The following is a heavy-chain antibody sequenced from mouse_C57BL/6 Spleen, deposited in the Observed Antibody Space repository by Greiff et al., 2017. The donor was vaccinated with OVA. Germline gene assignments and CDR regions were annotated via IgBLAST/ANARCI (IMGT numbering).Heavy chain of an antibody. CDR1: GYTFTSYW. Sequence: VQLQQPGAELVMPGASVKLSCKASGYTFTSYWMHWVKQRPGQGLEWIGEIDPSDSYTNYNQKFKGKSTLTVDKSSSTAYMQLSSLTSEDSAVYYCARSGYYGSSYWYFDVWGTGTTVTVSS. CDR2: IDPSDSYT. D-gene: IGHD1-1*01. V-gene: IGHV1-69*01. J-gene: IGHJ1*03. CDR3: ARSGYYGSSYWYFDV.